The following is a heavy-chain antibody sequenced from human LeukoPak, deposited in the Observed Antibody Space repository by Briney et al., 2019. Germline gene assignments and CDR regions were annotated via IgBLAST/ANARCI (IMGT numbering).Heavy chain of an antibody. CDR2: INSDGSST. CDR3: VRGGPSTWS. V-gene: IGHV3-74*01. Sequence: GGSLRLSCAASGFTFSSYWMHWVRQAPGKGLVWVSRINSDGSSTSYADSVRGRFTISRDDAKNTLYLQMNNLRAEDTAVYYCVRGGPSTWSWGQGTLVTVSS. CDR1: GFTFSSYW. D-gene: IGHD2-15*01. J-gene: IGHJ5*02.